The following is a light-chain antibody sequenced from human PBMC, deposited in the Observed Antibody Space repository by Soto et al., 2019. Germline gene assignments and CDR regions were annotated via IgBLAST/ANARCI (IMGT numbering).Light chain of an antibody. Sequence: QSVLTQPASVSGAPGQSITISCTGSSSNIGTYNFFSWFQQYGGKAPKRVIYDVNKRPSGDSYLFSGSTSGNMASLTISRLPAEDAADYYCTSYTTANALIVGGGTKLTVL. J-gene: IGLJ2*01. V-gene: IGLV2-14*03. CDR1: SSNIGTYNF. CDR2: DVN. CDR3: TSYTTANALI.